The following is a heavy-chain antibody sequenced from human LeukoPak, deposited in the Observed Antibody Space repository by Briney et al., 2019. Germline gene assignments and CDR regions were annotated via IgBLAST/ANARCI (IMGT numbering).Heavy chain of an antibody. J-gene: IGHJ5*02. D-gene: IGHD3-10*01. V-gene: IGHV4-34*01. CDR3: ARKSYGSGSYYVGWFDP. Sequence: SETLSLTCAVYGGSFSGYYWSWIRQPPGKGLEWIGEINHSGSTNYNPSLKSRVTISVDTSKNQFSLKLSSVTAADTAVYYCARKSYGSGSYYVGWFDPWGQGTLVTVSS. CDR1: GGSFSGYY. CDR2: INHSGST.